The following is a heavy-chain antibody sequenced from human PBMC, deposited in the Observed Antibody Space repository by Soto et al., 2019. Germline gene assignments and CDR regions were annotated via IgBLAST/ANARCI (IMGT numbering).Heavy chain of an antibody. D-gene: IGHD5-18*01. Sequence: PWWSLRLSCSASVFTFSSYSMNWVRQAPGKGLEWVSYISSSSSTIYYADSVKGRFTISRDNAKNSLYLQMNSLRDEDTAVYYCVRGYPYYFDYWGQGTLVTVSS. CDR1: VFTFSSYS. V-gene: IGHV3-48*02. CDR3: VRGYPYYFDY. J-gene: IGHJ4*02. CDR2: ISSSSSTI.